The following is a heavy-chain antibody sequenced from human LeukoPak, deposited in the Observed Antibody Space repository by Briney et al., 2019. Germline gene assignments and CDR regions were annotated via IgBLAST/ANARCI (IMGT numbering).Heavy chain of an antibody. D-gene: IGHD4-17*01. CDR2: IYYSGST. Sequence: SETLSLTCTVSGGSIRSYYWSWIRQPPGKGLEWIGYIYYSGSTNYNPSLKSRVTISVDTSKNQFSLKLSSATAADTAVYYCARLNDYGDAFDIWGQGTMVTVSS. CDR3: ARLNDYGDAFDI. V-gene: IGHV4-59*01. J-gene: IGHJ3*02. CDR1: GGSIRSYY.